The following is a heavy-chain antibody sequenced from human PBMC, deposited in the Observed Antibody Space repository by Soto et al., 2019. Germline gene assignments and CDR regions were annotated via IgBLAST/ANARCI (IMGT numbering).Heavy chain of an antibody. Sequence: EVQLVESGGGLVQPGRSLRLSCAASGFTFDDYAMHWVRQAPGKGLEWDSGISWNSGSIGYADSVKGRFTISRDNAKNSLYLQMNSLRAEDTALYYCAKDMAYEYSSSPNFDYWGQGTLVTVSS. D-gene: IGHD6-6*01. J-gene: IGHJ4*02. V-gene: IGHV3-9*01. CDR1: GFTFDDYA. CDR2: ISWNSGSI. CDR3: AKDMAYEYSSSPNFDY.